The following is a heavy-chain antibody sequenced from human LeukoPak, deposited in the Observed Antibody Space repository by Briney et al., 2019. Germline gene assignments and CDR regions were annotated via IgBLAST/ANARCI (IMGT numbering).Heavy chain of an antibody. CDR3: ATTTIRLGY. J-gene: IGHJ4*02. CDR2: INHSGST. CDR1: GGSFSGYY. D-gene: IGHD1-26*01. V-gene: IGHV4-34*01. Sequence: SETLSLTCAVYGGSFSGYYWSWIRQPPGKGLEWIGEINHSGSTYYNPSLKSRVTISVDTSNNQFSLKLSSVTAADTAVYYCATTTIRLGYWGQGTLVTVSS.